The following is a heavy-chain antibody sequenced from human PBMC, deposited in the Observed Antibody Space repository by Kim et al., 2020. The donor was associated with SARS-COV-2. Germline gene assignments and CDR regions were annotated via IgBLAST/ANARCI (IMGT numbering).Heavy chain of an antibody. V-gene: IGHV4-34*01. CDR3: ARVKYCSSTSCSRVWWFDP. D-gene: IGHD2-2*01. CDR1: GGSFSGYY. J-gene: IGHJ5*02. Sequence: SETLSLTCAVYGGSFSGYYWSWIRQPPGKGLEWIGEINHSGSTNYNPSLKSRVTISVDTSKNQFSLKLSSVTAADTAVYYCARVKYCSSTSCSRVWWFDP. CDR2: INHSGST.